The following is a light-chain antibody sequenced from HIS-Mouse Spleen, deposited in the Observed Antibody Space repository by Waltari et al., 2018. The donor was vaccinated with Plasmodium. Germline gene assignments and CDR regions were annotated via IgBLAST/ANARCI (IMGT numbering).Light chain of an antibody. V-gene: IGLV3-1*01. CDR3: QAWDSSTVV. J-gene: IGLJ2*01. CDR1: KLGDQY. CDR2: QDS. Sequence: SYELTQPPSVSVSPGQTARTTCSGDKLGDQYACWYQQKPGQSPVLVIYQDSKRPSGIPERFSGSNSGNTATLTISGTQAMDEADYYCQAWDSSTVVFGGGTKLTVL.